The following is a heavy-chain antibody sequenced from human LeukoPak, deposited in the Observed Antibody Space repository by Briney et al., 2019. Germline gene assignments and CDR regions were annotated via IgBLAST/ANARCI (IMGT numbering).Heavy chain of an antibody. Sequence: SVKVSCKASGGTFSSYAISWVRQAPGQGLEWMGGIIPIFGTANYAQKFQGKVTITADESTSTAYMELSSLRSEDTAVYYCARGEGYDFWSGYYMLDYWGQGTLVTVSS. V-gene: IGHV1-69*13. CDR1: GGTFSSYA. J-gene: IGHJ4*02. CDR2: IIPIFGTA. CDR3: ARGEGYDFWSGYYMLDY. D-gene: IGHD3-3*01.